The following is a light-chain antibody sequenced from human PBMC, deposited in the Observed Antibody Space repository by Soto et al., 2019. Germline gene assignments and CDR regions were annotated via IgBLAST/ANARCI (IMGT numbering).Light chain of an antibody. CDR2: DAS. CDR1: QTVRSY. CDR3: QQRSNWYT. Sequence: EIVLTQSPATLSLSPGERATLSCRASQTVRSYLAWYQQKPGQAPRLLIYDASNRATVIPARFSGSGSETDFTLTISSLEPEDFAVYYCQQRSNWYTFGQGTKLEIK. V-gene: IGKV3-11*01. J-gene: IGKJ2*01.